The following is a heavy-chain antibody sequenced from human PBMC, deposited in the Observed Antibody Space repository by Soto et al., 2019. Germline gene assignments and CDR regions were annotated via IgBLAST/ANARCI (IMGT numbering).Heavy chain of an antibody. CDR3: ARGTSGYQLLDYY. Sequence: TLSLTCTVSGGSISSGGYYWSWIRQHPGKGLEWIGYIYYSGSTYYNPSLKSRVTISVDTSKNQFSLKLSSVTAADTAVYYCARGTSGYQLLDYYWGQGTLVAVSS. J-gene: IGHJ4*02. CDR2: IYYSGST. CDR1: GGSISSGGYY. D-gene: IGHD2-2*01. V-gene: IGHV4-31*02.